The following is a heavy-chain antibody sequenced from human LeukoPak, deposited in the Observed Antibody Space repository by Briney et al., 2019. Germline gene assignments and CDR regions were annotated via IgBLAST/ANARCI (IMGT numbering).Heavy chain of an antibody. CDR3: ARDRGDSSGWYWGCYFDY. Sequence: SETLSLTCTVSGGSISSYYWSWIRQPAGKGLEWIGRIYTSGSTNYNPSLKSRVTMSVATSKNQFSLKLNSVTAADTAVYYCARDRGDSSGWYWGCYFDYWGQGTLVTVSS. D-gene: IGHD6-19*01. CDR1: GGSISSYY. CDR2: IYTSGST. V-gene: IGHV4-4*07. J-gene: IGHJ4*02.